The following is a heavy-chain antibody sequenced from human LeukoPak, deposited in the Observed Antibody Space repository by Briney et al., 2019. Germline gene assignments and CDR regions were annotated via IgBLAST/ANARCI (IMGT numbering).Heavy chain of an antibody. CDR3: ARVYGGNSVGWFDP. D-gene: IGHD4-23*01. CDR1: GGSISSYY. Sequence: SETLSLTCTVSGGSISSYYWSWIRQPPGKGLEWIGYIYYSGSTNYNPSLKSRVTISVDTSKNQFSLKLSSVTAADTAVYYCARVYGGNSVGWFDPWGQGTLVTVSS. J-gene: IGHJ5*02. V-gene: IGHV4-59*01. CDR2: IYYSGST.